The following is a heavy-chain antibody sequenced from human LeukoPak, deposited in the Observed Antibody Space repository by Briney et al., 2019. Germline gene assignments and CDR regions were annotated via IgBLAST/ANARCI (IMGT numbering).Heavy chain of an antibody. D-gene: IGHD3-9*01. CDR3: ASAPDVLRYFDWLEGPLYFDY. V-gene: IGHV1-69*05. Sequence: SVKVSCKASGGTFSSYAISWVRQAPGQGLEWMGRIIPIFGTANYAQKFQGRVTITTDESTSTAYMELSSLRSEDTAVYYCASAPDVLRYFDWLEGPLYFDYWGQGTLVTVSS. CDR2: IIPIFGTA. CDR1: GGTFSSYA. J-gene: IGHJ4*02.